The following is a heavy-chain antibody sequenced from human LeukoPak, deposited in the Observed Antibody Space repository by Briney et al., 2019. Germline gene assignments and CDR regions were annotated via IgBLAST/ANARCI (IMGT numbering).Heavy chain of an antibody. V-gene: IGHV3-33*08. CDR1: GFTFSSYG. J-gene: IGHJ3*02. Sequence: QPGRSLRLSCAASGFTFSSYGMNWVRQAPGKGLEWVAVIWYDGSTKYYADSVKGRFTISRDNSKNTVYLQMNSLRAEDTAVYHCARGLQYPEDRAFDIWGQGTMVTVSS. CDR2: IWYDGSTK. CDR3: ARGLQYPEDRAFDI. D-gene: IGHD4-11*01.